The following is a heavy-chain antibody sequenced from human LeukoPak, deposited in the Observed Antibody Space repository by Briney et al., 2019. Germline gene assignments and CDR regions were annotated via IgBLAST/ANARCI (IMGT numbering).Heavy chain of an antibody. D-gene: IGHD3-22*01. CDR1: GFTFDDYG. J-gene: IGHJ4*02. CDR3: AKAISSMIVVVRH. V-gene: IGHV3-30*18. CDR2: ISYDGSNK. Sequence: GGSLRLSCAASGFTFDDYGMSWVRQAPGKGLEWGAVISYDGSNKYYADSVKGRFTISRDNSKKTLYLQMNSLRAEDTAVYYCAKAISSMIVVVRHWGQGTLVTVSS.